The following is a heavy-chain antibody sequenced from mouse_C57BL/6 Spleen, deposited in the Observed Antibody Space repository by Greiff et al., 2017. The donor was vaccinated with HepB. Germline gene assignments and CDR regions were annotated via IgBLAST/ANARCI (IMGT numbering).Heavy chain of an antibody. Sequence: QVQLQQSGAELVKPGASVNLSCKASGYPFPGYWRPWVRRRPGGGVGWIGRIDPNGVGTKYNGKSKSKATLTVEKPSSTAYMQLSSLTSEDSAVYYCARSTTVGNFDYWGQGTTLTVSS. V-gene: IGHV1-72*01. J-gene: IGHJ2*01. CDR1: GYPFPGYW. CDR3: ARSTTVGNFDY. CDR2: IDPNGVGT. D-gene: IGHD1-1*01.